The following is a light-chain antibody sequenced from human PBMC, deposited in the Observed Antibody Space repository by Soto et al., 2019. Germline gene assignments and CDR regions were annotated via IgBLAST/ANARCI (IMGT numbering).Light chain of an antibody. J-gene: IGKJ5*01. V-gene: IGKV1-5*01. CDR3: QQYYSYPSIT. CDR2: DAA. CDR1: QSISTW. Sequence: DIQMPQSPSTLSASVGDRVTITCRASQSISTWLAWYQQKPGKAPKLLIYDAASWQSGVPSRFSGSGSGTEFTLTISSLQPDDFATYYCQQYYSYPSITFGQGTRLEI.